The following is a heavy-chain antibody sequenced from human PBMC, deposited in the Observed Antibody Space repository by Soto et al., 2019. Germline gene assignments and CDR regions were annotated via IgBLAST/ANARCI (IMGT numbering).Heavy chain of an antibody. CDR1: GGTFNSYA. V-gene: IGHV1-69*01. D-gene: IGHD5-18*01. CDR3: ARDLVLYVDTGMITDYYGMDV. Sequence: VQLEQSGAEVKKPGSSVKVSCKASGGTFNSYAISWVRQVPGEGPEWMGGIIPNFGTVNYAKKFQGRVTIIADESTSSAYMELRSLRSDDTAVYYCARDLVLYVDTGMITDYYGMDVWGQGTAVTVSS. CDR2: IIPNFGTV. J-gene: IGHJ6*02.